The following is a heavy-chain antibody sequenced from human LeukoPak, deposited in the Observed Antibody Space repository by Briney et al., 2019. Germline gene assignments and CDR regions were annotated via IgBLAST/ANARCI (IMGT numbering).Heavy chain of an antibody. CDR3: AKDKGTSFGWFDP. V-gene: IGHV3-9*01. CDR2: ISWNSGSI. D-gene: IGHD2-2*01. Sequence: TGGSLRLSCAASGFTFDDYAMHWVRQAPGKGLEWVSGISWNSGSIGYADSVKGRSTTSRDNAKNSLYLQMNSLRAEDTALYYCAKDKGTSFGWFDPWGQGTLVTVSS. J-gene: IGHJ5*02. CDR1: GFTFDDYA.